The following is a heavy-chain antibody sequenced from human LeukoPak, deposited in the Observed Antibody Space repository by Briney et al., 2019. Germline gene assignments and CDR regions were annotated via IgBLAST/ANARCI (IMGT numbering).Heavy chain of an antibody. V-gene: IGHV4-59*01. CDR1: GGSISSYY. J-gene: IGHJ5*02. CDR2: IYYSGST. Sequence: PSETLSLTCTVSGGSISSYYWSWIRQPPGKGLEWIGYIYYSGSTNYNPSLKSRVTISVDTSKNQFSLKLSSVTAADTAVYYCARDLGRGYYGSGSLNWFDPWGQGTLVTVSS. CDR3: ARDLGRGYYGSGSLNWFDP. D-gene: IGHD3-10*01.